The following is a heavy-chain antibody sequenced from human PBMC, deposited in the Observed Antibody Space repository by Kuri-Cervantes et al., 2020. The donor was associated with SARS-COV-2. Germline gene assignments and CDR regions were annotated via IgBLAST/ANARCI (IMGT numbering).Heavy chain of an antibody. Sequence: ASVKVSCKASGYTFSNYGFSWVRQAPGQGLEWMGWVSSYTGNTDYAQKFLGRITMTADKSTTTADLELGSLRSDDTAVYYCARVNWDVPFTTLDYWGQGTRVTVSS. V-gene: IGHV1-18*04. CDR3: ARVNWDVPFTTLDY. CDR1: GYTFSNYG. J-gene: IGHJ4*02. CDR2: VSSYTGNT. D-gene: IGHD1-1*01.